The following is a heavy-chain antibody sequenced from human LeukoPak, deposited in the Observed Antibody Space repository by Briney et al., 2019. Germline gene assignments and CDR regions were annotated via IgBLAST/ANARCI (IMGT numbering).Heavy chain of an antibody. CDR3: ARVRGRNWFDP. J-gene: IGHJ5*02. V-gene: IGHV3-21*01. Sequence: PGGSLRLSCAASGFTFSSYSMNWVRQAPGKGLEWVSSISSSSSYIYYADSAKGRFTISRDNAKNSLYLQMNSLRAEDTAVYYCARVRGRNWFDPWGQGTLVTVSS. CDR1: GFTFSSYS. CDR2: ISSSSSYI. D-gene: IGHD3-10*01.